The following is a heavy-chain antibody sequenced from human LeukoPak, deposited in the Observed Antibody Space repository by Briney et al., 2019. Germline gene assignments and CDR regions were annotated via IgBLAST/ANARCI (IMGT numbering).Heavy chain of an antibody. V-gene: IGHV4-59*01. CDR1: GGSISSYY. D-gene: IGHD4-17*01. Sequence: PSETLSLTCTVSGGSISSYYWSWIRQPPGKGLEWIGYIYYSGSTNYNPSLKSRVTISVDTSKNQFSLKLSSVTAADTAVYYCAREQIDYAFDYWGQGTLVTVSS. CDR2: IYYSGST. J-gene: IGHJ4*02. CDR3: AREQIDYAFDY.